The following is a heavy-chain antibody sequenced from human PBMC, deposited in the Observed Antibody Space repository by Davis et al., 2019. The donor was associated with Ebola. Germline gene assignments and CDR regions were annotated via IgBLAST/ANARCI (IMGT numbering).Heavy chain of an antibody. Sequence: AASVKVSCKASGYTFPNSYIHWVRQAPGQGLEWMGIINPTTGVTRNAQRFQARLTMTRDTSASTVYMELSSLTSEDTAVFYCARLKLGDVGNCSTTTCQSHYNWFDPWGQGTLVTVSS. CDR3: ARLKLGDVGNCSTTTCQSHYNWFDP. V-gene: IGHV1-46*01. CDR1: GYTFPNSY. J-gene: IGHJ5*02. D-gene: IGHD2-2*01. CDR2: INPTTGVT.